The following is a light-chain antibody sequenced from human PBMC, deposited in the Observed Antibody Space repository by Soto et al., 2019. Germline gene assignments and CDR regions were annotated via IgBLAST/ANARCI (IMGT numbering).Light chain of an antibody. CDR1: QSISSY. Sequence: TQSPATLSLSPGERATLSCRASQSISSYLAWYQQKPGQAPRLLIYDASNRATGIPARFSGSGSGTDFTLTINRLEPEDFAVYYCQQYENSPITFGQGTRLEI. J-gene: IGKJ5*01. V-gene: IGKV3-11*01. CDR2: DAS. CDR3: QQYENSPIT.